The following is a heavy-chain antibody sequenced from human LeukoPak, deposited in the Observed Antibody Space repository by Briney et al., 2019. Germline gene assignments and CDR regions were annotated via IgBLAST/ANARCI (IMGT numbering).Heavy chain of an antibody. CDR1: GYSISSGKY. CDR2: IYESGST. J-gene: IGHJ4*02. Sequence: SETLSLTCSVSGYSISSGKYWAWIRPPPGRGLEWIGSIYESGSTYYTPSLKSRVTMSVDTSKNQFSLSLTSVTAADTAVYFCARGPGISGDHIYPDYWGQGSQVTVSS. CDR3: ARGPGISGDHIYPDY. D-gene: IGHD2-21*01. V-gene: IGHV4-38-2*02.